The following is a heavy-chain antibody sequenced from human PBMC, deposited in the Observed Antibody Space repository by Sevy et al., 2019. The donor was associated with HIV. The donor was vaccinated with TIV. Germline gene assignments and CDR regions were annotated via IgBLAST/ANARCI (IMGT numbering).Heavy chain of an antibody. D-gene: IGHD3-3*01. Sequence: GGSLRLSCAASGFTLSSYDMSWVRHSPGKGLEWVSTISHTSESSNYADSVKGRFTISRDNSKNTLYLQMNSLRVEDTAVYYCAGRRVGDFWSGSVRGPWAGGPLFDYWGQGTLVTVSS. V-gene: IGHV3-23*01. CDR2: ISHTSESS. CDR1: GFTLSSYD. J-gene: IGHJ4*02. CDR3: AGRRVGDFWSGSVRGPWAGGPLFDY.